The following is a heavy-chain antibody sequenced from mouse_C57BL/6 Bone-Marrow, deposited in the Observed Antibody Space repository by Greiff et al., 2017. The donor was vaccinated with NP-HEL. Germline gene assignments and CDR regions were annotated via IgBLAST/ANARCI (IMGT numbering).Heavy chain of an antibody. Sequence: VQLQQSGTVLARPGASVKMSCKTSGYTFTSYWMHWVKQRPGQGLEWIGAIYPGNSDTSYNQKSKGKAKLTAVTSASTAYMELSSLTNEDSAVYYCTKSPYYYGSSSYAMDYWGQGTSVTVSS. CDR2: IYPGNSDT. D-gene: IGHD1-1*01. CDR1: GYTFTSYW. CDR3: TKSPYYYGSSSYAMDY. V-gene: IGHV1-5*01. J-gene: IGHJ4*01.